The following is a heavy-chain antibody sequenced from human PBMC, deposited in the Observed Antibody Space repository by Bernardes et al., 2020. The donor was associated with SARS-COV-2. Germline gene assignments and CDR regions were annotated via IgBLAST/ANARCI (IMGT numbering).Heavy chain of an antibody. CDR1: GFTFSNAY. Sequence: GESLRLSCAASGFTFSNAYMSWVRQTPGKGLEWVGRIKSKTDGGTIDYAAPVKGRFTISRDDSKNTVYLQMNSLKTEDTAVYYCTTFLLGYWGQGTLVTVSS. V-gene: IGHV3-15*01. CDR2: IKSKTDGGTI. CDR3: TTFLLGY. D-gene: IGHD3-16*01. J-gene: IGHJ4*02.